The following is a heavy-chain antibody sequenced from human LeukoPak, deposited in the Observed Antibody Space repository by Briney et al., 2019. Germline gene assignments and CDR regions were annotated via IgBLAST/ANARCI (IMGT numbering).Heavy chain of an antibody. D-gene: IGHD3-16*01. J-gene: IGHJ4*02. V-gene: IGHV3-48*01. CDR2: ISDSSAM. Sequence: GGSLRLSCAASGFTFSTYSMKWVRQAPGKGLEWVSYISDSSAMYYADSVRGRFTISRENDKNSLFLQMNGLRVEDTAVYYCTRRLDDWGQGTLVTVSS. CDR1: GFTFSTYS. CDR3: TRRLDD.